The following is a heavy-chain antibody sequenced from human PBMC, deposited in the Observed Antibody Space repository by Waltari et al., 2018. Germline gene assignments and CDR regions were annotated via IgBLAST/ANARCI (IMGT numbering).Heavy chain of an antibody. CDR3: AGGGSYCSSTSCYRHY. D-gene: IGHD2-2*01. CDR1: GFTFSSYS. CDR2: ISSSRSYI. J-gene: IGHJ4*02. V-gene: IGHV3-21*01. Sequence: EVQLVESGGGLVKPGGSLRLSCAASGFTFSSYSLNWVRQAPGKGLEWVSSISSSRSYIYYADSVKGRFTISRDNAKNSLYLQMNSLRAEDTAVYYCAGGGSYCSSTSCYRHYWGQGTLVTVSS.